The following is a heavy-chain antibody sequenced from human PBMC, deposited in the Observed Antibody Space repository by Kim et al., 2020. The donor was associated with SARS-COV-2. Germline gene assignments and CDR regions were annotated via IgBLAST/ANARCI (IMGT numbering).Heavy chain of an antibody. D-gene: IGHD1-26*01. J-gene: IGHJ6*02. CDR3: ARMITVGATDGMDV. Sequence: SGPTLVNPTQTLTLTCTFSGFSLSTSGMCVSWIRQPPGKALEWLALIDWDDDKYYSTSLKTRLTISKDTSKNQVVLTMTNMDPVDTATYYCARMITVGATDGMDVWGQGTTVTVSS. CDR2: IDWDDDK. V-gene: IGHV2-70*01. CDR1: GFSLSTSGMC.